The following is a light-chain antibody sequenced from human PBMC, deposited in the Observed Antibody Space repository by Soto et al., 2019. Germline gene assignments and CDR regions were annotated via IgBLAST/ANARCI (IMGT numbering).Light chain of an antibody. CDR3: SSYTSSTTRV. V-gene: IGLV2-14*01. CDR2: DVS. J-gene: IGLJ1*01. Sequence: QSALTQPASVSGSPGQSITISCTGTSSDVGDYNYVSWYQQHPGKAPKLMIYDVSNRPSGVSNRFSGSKSGSTASLTISGLQAEDEAYYYCSSYTSSTTRVFGTGTKVTVL. CDR1: SSDVGDYNY.